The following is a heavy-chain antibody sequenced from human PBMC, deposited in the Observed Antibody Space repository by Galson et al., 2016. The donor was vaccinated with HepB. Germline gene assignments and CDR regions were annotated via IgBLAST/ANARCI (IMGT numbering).Heavy chain of an antibody. CDR1: GFSFNRHA. V-gene: IGHV3-30*18. CDR2: ISYDGSNE. Sequence: SLRLSCAASGFSFNRHAMHWVRQAPGKGLEWLAVISYDGSNEHFVDSGKGRFTISRDNAKNTVFLQLKNLTTEDTAMYYCAKGRSTPPHESVYGFILKTEPFDSWGQGTLVTVSS. J-gene: IGHJ4*02. D-gene: IGHD3-10*01. CDR3: AKGRSTPPHESVYGFILKTEPFDS.